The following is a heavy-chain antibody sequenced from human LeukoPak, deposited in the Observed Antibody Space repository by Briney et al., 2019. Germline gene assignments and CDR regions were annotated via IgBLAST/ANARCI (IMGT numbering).Heavy chain of an antibody. J-gene: IGHJ3*02. D-gene: IGHD3-3*01. V-gene: IGHV1-2*06. Sequence: GASVKVSCKASGYTFTGYYMHWVRQAPGQGLEWMGRTNPNSGGTNYAQKLQGRVTMTTDTSTSTAYMELRSLRSDDTAVYYCARGTYDFWSGYHRDAFDIWGQGTMVTVSS. CDR3: ARGTYDFWSGYHRDAFDI. CDR2: TNPNSGGT. CDR1: GYTFTGYY.